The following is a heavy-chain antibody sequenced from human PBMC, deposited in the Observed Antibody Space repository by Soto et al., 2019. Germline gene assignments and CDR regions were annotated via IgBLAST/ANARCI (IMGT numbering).Heavy chain of an antibody. V-gene: IGHV3-9*01. CDR1: GFTFDDYA. CDR3: AKVSCSSTSCYDYFDY. CDR2: ISWNSGSI. J-gene: IGHJ4*02. Sequence: GGSLRLSCAASGFTFDDYAMHWVRQAPGKGLEWVSGISWNSGSIGYADSVKGRFTISRDNAKNSLYLRMNSLRAEDTALYYCAKVSCSSTSCYDYFDYWGQGTLVTVSS. D-gene: IGHD2-2*01.